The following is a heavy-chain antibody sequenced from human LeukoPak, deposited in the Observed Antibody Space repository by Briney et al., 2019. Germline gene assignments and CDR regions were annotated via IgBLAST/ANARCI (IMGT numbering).Heavy chain of an antibody. CDR2: TYYSGST. CDR1: GGSISSGGYY. D-gene: IGHD2-2*01. Sequence: SETLSLTCTVSGGSISSGGYYWSWIRQHPGKGLEWIGYTYYSGSTYYNPSLKSRVTISVDTSKNQFSLKLSSVTAADTAVYYCARAPIVVVPAATSNWFDPWGQGTLSPSPQ. V-gene: IGHV4-31*03. CDR3: ARAPIVVVPAATSNWFDP. J-gene: IGHJ5*02.